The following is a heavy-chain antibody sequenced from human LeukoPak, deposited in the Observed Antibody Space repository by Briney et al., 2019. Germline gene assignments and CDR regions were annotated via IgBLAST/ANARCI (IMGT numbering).Heavy chain of an antibody. J-gene: IGHJ4*02. D-gene: IGHD1-26*01. Sequence: SETLSLTCAVYGGSFSGYYWSWIRQPPGKGLEWIGEINHSGSTNYNPSLKSRVTISVDTSKNQFSLKLSSVTAADTAVYYCAVSGTPGNYWGQGTLVTVSS. CDR3: AVSGTPGNY. CDR1: GGSFSGYY. CDR2: INHSGST. V-gene: IGHV4-34*01.